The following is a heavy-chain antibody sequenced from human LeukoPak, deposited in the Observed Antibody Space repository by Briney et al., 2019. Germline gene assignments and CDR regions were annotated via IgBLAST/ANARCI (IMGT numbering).Heavy chain of an antibody. Sequence: SQTLSLTCAISGDSVSSSSAARSWVRQSPSRGLEWLGRTYYRSKWYNDYVVSVKSRITINPDTSKNQFSLQLNSMTPEDTAVYYCAREGSEGYLFDYWGQGTLVTVSS. D-gene: IGHD1-1*01. V-gene: IGHV6-1*01. CDR3: AREGSEGYLFDY. J-gene: IGHJ4*02. CDR1: GDSVSSSSAA. CDR2: TYYRSKWYN.